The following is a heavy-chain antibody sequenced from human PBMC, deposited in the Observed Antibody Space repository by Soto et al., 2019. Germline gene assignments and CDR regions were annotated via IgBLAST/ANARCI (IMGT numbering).Heavy chain of an antibody. D-gene: IGHD3-9*01. J-gene: IGHJ5*02. V-gene: IGHV4-59*01. CDR1: GGSISNYY. CDR2: VYYSGST. Sequence: LSLTCTVSGGSISNYYWTWVRQPPGKGLEWIGYVYYSGSTNYNPSLESRVTISIDASKNQFSLKMKSVTAADTAVYYCVRDYLLTGFDPWGQGALVTVSS. CDR3: VRDYLLTGFDP.